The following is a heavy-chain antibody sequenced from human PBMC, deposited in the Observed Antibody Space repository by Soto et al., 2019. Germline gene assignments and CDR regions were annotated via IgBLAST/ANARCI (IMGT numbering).Heavy chain of an antibody. CDR3: ARGFRRSRGDFDI. D-gene: IGHD2-21*01. J-gene: IGHJ3*02. V-gene: IGHV4-34*01. CDR1: GGSFSGYY. Sequence: QVQLQQWGAGLLKPSETLSLTCAVYGGSFSGYYWSWIRQPPGKGLEWIGEINHSGSTNYNPSLTSRVTISVDTSKKQFSLKLSYVTAADTAVYYCARGFRRSRGDFDIWGQGTMVTVSS. CDR2: INHSGST.